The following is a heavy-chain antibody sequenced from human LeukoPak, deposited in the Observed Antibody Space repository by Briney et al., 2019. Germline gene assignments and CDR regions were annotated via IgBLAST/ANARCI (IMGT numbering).Heavy chain of an antibody. D-gene: IGHD3-22*01. CDR1: GFTLSSYW. CDR2: INSDGRST. V-gene: IGHV3-74*01. J-gene: IGHJ3*02. Sequence: PGGSLRLSCAAYGFTLSSYWMHRVRQAPGKGLVSVSRINSDGRSTSYSDSVKGRFTMSRDNAKNTLYLQMNSLGAEDTAVYYCAREFYYGSSGYYFDAFDIWGQGTMVTVSS. CDR3: AREFYYGSSGYYFDAFDI.